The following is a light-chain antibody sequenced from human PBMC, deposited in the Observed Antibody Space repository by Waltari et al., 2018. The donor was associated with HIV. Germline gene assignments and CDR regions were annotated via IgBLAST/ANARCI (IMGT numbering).Light chain of an antibody. J-gene: IGKJ2*01. V-gene: IGKV4-1*01. CDR3: QQYYSTPCT. CDR2: WAS. Sequence: DIVMTQSPHSLAVSLGARATINCKSSQSVLYSSNNKNYLAWFQQKPGQPPKLLIHWASTRESGVPDRFSGGGSGTDFTLTISSLQAEDVAVYYCQQYYSTPCTFGQGTKLEIK. CDR1: QSVLYSSNNKNY.